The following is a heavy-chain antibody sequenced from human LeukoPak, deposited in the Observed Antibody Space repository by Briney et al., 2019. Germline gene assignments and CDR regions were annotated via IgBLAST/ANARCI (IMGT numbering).Heavy chain of an antibody. CDR1: GFTFSSYA. Sequence: GGSLRLSCAASGFTFSSYAKHWVRQAPGKGLEWVSLIYAGGGTAYADSVKGRFTISRDNSKNTLYLQMNYVRAEDTAVYYCARDMAYHDMLTGYEVSRFFDYWGQGTLVTVSS. D-gene: IGHD3-9*01. CDR3: ARDMAYHDMLTGYEVSRFFDY. CDR2: IYAGGGT. V-gene: IGHV3-53*01. J-gene: IGHJ4*02.